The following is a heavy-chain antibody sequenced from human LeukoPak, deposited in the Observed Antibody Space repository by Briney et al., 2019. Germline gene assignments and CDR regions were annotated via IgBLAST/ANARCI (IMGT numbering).Heavy chain of an antibody. V-gene: IGHV4-34*01. CDR2: INYSGST. CDR3: ARTYSSNWYEGNWFDP. Sequence: SETLSLTCAVYGGSFSGYYWSWIRQPPGKGLEWVGEINYSGSTNYNPALKSRVTISVDTSKNQFSLKLSSVTAADTAVYYCARTYSSNWYEGNWFDPWGQGTLVTVSS. CDR1: GGSFSGYY. D-gene: IGHD6-13*01. J-gene: IGHJ5*02.